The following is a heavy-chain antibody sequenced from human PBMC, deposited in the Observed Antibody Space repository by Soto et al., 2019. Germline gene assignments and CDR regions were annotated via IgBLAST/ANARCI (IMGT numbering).Heavy chain of an antibody. CDR1: GYTFTSYY. CDR2: INPSGGST. Sequence: ASVKVSCKASGYTFTSYYMHWVRQAPGQGLEWMGIINPSGGSTSYAQKFQGRVTMTRDTSTSTVYMELSSLRAEDTAVYYCAKQSGSGSYYNVCSGGHFDYWGQRTLVTVSS. D-gene: IGHD3-10*01. J-gene: IGHJ4*02. CDR3: AKQSGSGSYYNVCSGGHFDY. V-gene: IGHV1-46*01.